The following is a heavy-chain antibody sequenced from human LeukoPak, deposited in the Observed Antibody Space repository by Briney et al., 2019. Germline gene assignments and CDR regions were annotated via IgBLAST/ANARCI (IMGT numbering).Heavy chain of an antibody. CDR3: ARGRTPAGGRVLDGY. V-gene: IGHV1-2*02. D-gene: IGHD6-13*01. CDR1: GYTFTDYY. Sequence: GASVKVSCKASGYTFTDYYLHWVRQAPGQGLEWMGCINPNSGGTDYAQKSQGRVTMTRDTSISTAYMELSSLTSDDMAIYYCARGRTPAGGRVLDGYWGQGTLVTVSS. J-gene: IGHJ4*02. CDR2: INPNSGGT.